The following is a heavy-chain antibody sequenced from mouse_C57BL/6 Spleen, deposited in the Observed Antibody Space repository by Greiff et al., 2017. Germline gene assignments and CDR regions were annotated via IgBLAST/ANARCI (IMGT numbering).Heavy chain of an antibody. CDR2: ISGGGGNT. CDR3: ARRGYDGSYWYFDV. J-gene: IGHJ1*03. D-gene: IGHD2-3*01. CDR1: GFTFSSYT. V-gene: IGHV5-9*01. Sequence: EVQGVESGGGLVKPGGSLKLSCAASGFTFSSYTMSWVRQTPEKRLEWVATISGGGGNTYYPDSVKGRFTISRDNAKNTLYLQMSSLRSEDTALYYCARRGYDGSYWYFDVWGTGTTVTVSS.